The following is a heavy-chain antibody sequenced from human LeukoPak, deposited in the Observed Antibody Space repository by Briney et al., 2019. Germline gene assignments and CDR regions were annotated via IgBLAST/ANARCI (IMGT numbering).Heavy chain of an antibody. D-gene: IGHD1-1*01. CDR2: INPNSGGT. CDR3: ARNWIVAVDY. V-gene: IGHV1-2*02. Sequence: ASVKVSCKASGYTFTGYYMHWVRQAPGQGLEWMGWINPNSGGTNYAQKFQGRVTMTREKSISTAYMELSRQRSDDTAVYYCARNWIVAVDYWGQGTLVTVSS. CDR1: GYTFTGYY. J-gene: IGHJ4*02.